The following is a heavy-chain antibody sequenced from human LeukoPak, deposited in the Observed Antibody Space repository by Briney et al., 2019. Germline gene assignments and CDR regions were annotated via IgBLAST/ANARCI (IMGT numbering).Heavy chain of an antibody. D-gene: IGHD3-22*01. V-gene: IGHV4-38-2*02. J-gene: IGHJ3*02. CDR2: IYHSGST. Sequence: PSETLSLTCTVSGYSISSGYYWGWIRQPPGRGLEWIGSIYHSGSTYYNPSLKSRVAISVDTSKNQFSLKLSSVTAADTAVYYCAREHYYDSSGYYYPDAFDTWGQGTMVTVSS. CDR1: GYSISSGYY. CDR3: AREHYYDSSGYYYPDAFDT.